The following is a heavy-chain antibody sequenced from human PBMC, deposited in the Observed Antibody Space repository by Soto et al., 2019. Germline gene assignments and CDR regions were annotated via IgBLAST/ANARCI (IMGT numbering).Heavy chain of an antibody. V-gene: IGHV1-18*01. Sequence: ASVKVSCKASGYSFTSYGISWVRQAPGQGLEWLGWISAYNGNTNYAQKLQGRVTMTTDTSTNTAYMELRSLTSDDTAVYYCARGYCRNTNCPEYYYYYYMDVWGKGTTVTVSS. J-gene: IGHJ6*03. CDR1: GYSFTSYG. CDR3: ARGYCRNTNCPEYYYYYYMDV. CDR2: ISAYNGNT. D-gene: IGHD2-2*01.